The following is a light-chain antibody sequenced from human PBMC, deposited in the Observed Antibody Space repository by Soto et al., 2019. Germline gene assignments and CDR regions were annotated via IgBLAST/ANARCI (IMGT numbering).Light chain of an antibody. Sequence: QSALTQPASVYGSPGQSITISCNGTSSDVGGYNYVSWYQQHPGKAPKLMIYDVSNRPSGVSNRFSGSKSGNTASLTISGLQAEDEADYYCSSYTSSSTVFGGGTKVTVL. CDR1: SSDVGGYNY. J-gene: IGLJ2*01. CDR2: DVS. CDR3: SSYTSSSTV. V-gene: IGLV2-14*01.